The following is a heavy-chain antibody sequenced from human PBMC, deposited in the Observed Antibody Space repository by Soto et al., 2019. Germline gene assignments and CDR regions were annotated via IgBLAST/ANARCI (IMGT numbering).Heavy chain of an antibody. J-gene: IGHJ5*01. CDR1: GYTFTNNG. CDR2: MNPGSGDT. V-gene: IGHV1-8*02. D-gene: IGHD5-18*01. CDR3: ARMESFGSLNWFDS. Sequence: GASVKVSYQPSGYTFTNNGVSWVRQATGQGLEWMGWMNPGSGDTGYAQKFQGRVTMTRDISIATAYMELNSLTSEDTAIYYCARMESFGSLNWFDSWGQGTLVTVSS.